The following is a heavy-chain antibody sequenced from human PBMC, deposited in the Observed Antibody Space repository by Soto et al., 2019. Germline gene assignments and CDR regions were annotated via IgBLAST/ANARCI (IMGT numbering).Heavy chain of an antibody. CDR1: GFTLSGYA. D-gene: IGHD6-6*01. V-gene: IGHV3-64*01. CDR2: ISSNGVGT. CDR3: ARRARPDFYYMDV. J-gene: IGHJ6*03. Sequence: EVQLAESGGGLAQPGGSLRLSCAASGFTLSGYAMDWVRQAPGKGPEYVSGISSNGVGTYYANSVQGRFTISRDNSKNTVCLQMGSLRPEDMAVYYCARRARPDFYYMDVWGKGTTVTVSS.